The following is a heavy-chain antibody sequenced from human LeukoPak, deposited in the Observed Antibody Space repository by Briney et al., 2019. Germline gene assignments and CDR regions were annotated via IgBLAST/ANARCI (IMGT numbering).Heavy chain of an antibody. CDR3: ARTAYSWSHHDY. CDR1: GGSFSGYY. Sequence: SETLSLTCAVYGGSFSGYYWSWIRQPPWKGLEWIGEINHSGSTNYNPSLKSRVTISVDTSKNQFSLKLSSVTAADTAVYYCARTAYSWSHHDYWGQGTLVTVSS. D-gene: IGHD1-26*01. CDR2: INHSGST. J-gene: IGHJ4*02. V-gene: IGHV4-34*01.